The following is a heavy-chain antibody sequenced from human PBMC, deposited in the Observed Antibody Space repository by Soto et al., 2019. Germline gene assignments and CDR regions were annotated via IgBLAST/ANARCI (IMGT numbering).Heavy chain of an antibody. D-gene: IGHD6-13*01. CDR2: ISGSGGST. J-gene: IGHJ6*02. Sequence: GGSLRLSCAASGFTFSSYAMSWVRQPPGKGLEWVSAISGSGGSTYYAASVKGRFTSSRDNSKNTLYLQINSLRAEDTAVYYCAKGIAAAGYYYYYGMDVWGQGTTVTISS. CDR3: AKGIAAAGYYYYYGMDV. V-gene: IGHV3-23*01. CDR1: GFTFSSYA.